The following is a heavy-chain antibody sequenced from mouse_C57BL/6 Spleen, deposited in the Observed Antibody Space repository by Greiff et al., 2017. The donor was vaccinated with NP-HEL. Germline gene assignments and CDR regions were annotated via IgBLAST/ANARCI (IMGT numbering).Heavy chain of an antibody. CDR2: INPYNGGT. Sequence: VQLQQPGTELVKPGASVKLSCKASGYTFTSYWMHWVKQRPGQGLEWIGVINPYNGGTSYNQKFKGKATLTVDKSSSTAYMELNSLTSEDSAVYYCARRSIYYDYDYWGQGTTLTVSS. CDR1: GYTFTSYW. J-gene: IGHJ2*01. CDR3: ARRSIYYDYDY. D-gene: IGHD2-4*01. V-gene: IGHV1-53*01.